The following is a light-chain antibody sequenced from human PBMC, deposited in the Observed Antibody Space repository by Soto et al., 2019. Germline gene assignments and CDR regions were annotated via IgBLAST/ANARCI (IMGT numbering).Light chain of an antibody. CDR1: QSISRY. CDR3: QQTYSNPSRT. Sequence: DIQMTQSPSSLSAFVGDRVTITCRASQSISRYLNWYQQKPGKAPKVLIYGASSLQSGVPSRFSGSGFGTDFTLTVSGLQPEDFATYYYQQTYSNPSRTFGQGTKVEIK. CDR2: GAS. V-gene: IGKV1-39*01. J-gene: IGKJ1*01.